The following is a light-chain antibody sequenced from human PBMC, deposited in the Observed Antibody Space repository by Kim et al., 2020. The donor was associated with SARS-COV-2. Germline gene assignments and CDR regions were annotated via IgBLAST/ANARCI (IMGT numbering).Light chain of an antibody. CDR1: SSDVGGYNY. J-gene: IGLJ1*01. V-gene: IGLV2-14*03. CDR2: DVS. CDR3: SSYTSSSTLV. Sequence: GQSITISCTGTSSDVGGYNYVSWYQQHPGKAPKLMIYDVSNRPSGVSNRFSGSKSGNTASLTISGLQAEDEADYYCSSYTSSSTLVYGTGTKVTVL.